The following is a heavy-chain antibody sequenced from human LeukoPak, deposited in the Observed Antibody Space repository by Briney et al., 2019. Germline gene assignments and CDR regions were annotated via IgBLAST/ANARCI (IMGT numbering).Heavy chain of an antibody. J-gene: IGHJ4*02. CDR3: ARDEDGGLDY. CDR1: GGSVSSNDYY. D-gene: IGHD4-23*01. Sequence: SQTLSLTCTASGGSVSSNDYYWNWIRQPPGKGLEWIGHIYYSGSTYYNPSLKSRVTISVDTSKNQFSLKLTSVTAADTAVYYCARDEDGGLDYWGQGTLVTVSS. V-gene: IGHV4-30-4*01. CDR2: IYYSGST.